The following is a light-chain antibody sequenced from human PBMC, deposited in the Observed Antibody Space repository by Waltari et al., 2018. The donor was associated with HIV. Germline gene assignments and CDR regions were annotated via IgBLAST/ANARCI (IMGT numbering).Light chain of an antibody. CDR3: QHYDDSPQKFT. CDR2: YAS. J-gene: IGKJ3*01. CDR1: QSVSIDS. V-gene: IGKV3-20*01. Sequence: EIVLTQSPGTLSLSPGERATLSCRTSQSVSIDSLTWYQQKPGQAPRLLIYYASSRATGIPDRFTGSWSGTDFTLTISRLEPEDFAVYYCQHYDDSPQKFTFGPGTKVDMK.